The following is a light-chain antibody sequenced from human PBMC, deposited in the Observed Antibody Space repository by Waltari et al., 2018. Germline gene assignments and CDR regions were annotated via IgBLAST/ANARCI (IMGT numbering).Light chain of an antibody. CDR3: ATWDANLSGPI. CDR1: YSHIGTGG. CDR2: TNN. J-gene: IGLJ2*01. Sequence: QSALTQPPSASGTPGQRVTISCSGSYSHIGTGGFLWYQQVPGLAPRLLIYTNNQRPSGVPDRFSGAKSGTSASLTLSGLRSEDEAVYYCATWDANLSGPIFGGGTKLTVL. V-gene: IGLV1-47*01.